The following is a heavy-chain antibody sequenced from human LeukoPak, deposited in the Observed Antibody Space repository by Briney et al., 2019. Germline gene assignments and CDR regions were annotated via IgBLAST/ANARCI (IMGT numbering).Heavy chain of an antibody. CDR1: GGSISSSSYY. D-gene: IGHD3-9*01. J-gene: IGHJ5*02. Sequence: SETLSLTCTVSGGSISSSSYYWGWIRQPPGKGLEWIGSLDYSGSTYYNPSLKSRVTISVDTSKNQFSLKPSSVTAADTAVYYCARLILTGYFRDGDWFDPWGQGSLVTVSS. CDR3: ARLILTGYFRDGDWFDP. CDR2: LDYSGST. V-gene: IGHV4-39*01.